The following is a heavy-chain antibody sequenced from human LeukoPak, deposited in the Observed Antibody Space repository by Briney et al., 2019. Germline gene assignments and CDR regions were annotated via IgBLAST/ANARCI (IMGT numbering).Heavy chain of an antibody. J-gene: IGHJ4*02. V-gene: IGHV4-59*10. D-gene: IGHD2-2*01. CDR2: IYTSGST. Sequence: SETLSLTCAVYGGSFSGYYWSWIRQPAGKGLEWIGRIYTSGSTNYNPSLKSRVTMSVDTSKNQFSLKLSSVTAADTAVYYCARDIGAGSTSFIPADYWGQGTLVTVSS. CDR1: GGSFSGYY. CDR3: ARDIGAGSTSFIPADY.